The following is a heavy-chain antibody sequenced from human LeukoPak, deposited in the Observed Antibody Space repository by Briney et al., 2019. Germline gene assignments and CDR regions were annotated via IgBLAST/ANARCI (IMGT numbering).Heavy chain of an antibody. CDR2: IKSDGSVT. V-gene: IGHV3-74*01. D-gene: IGHD3-9*01. J-gene: IGHJ4*02. CDR1: GFTFSSYW. Sequence: PGGSLRLSCAASGFTFSSYWMHWVRQAPGKGLVWVLRIKSDGSVTTYADSVKGRFTISRDNAKNTLYLQMNSLRAEDTAVYFCARLDILTGNYYYFEYWGQGSLVTVSS. CDR3: ARLDILTGNYYYFEY.